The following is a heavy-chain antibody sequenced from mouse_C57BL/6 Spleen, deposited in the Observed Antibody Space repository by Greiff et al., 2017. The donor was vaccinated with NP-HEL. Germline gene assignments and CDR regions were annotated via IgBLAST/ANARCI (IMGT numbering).Heavy chain of an antibody. J-gene: IGHJ4*01. CDR2: IDPSDSYT. D-gene: IGHD2-14*01. V-gene: IGHV1-50*01. Sequence: QVQLQQPGAELVKPGASVKLSCKASGYTFTSYWMQWVKQRPGQGLEWIGEIDPSDSYTNYNQKFKGKATLTVDTSSSTAYMQLSSLTSEDSAVYYCARKGVRLYDAMDYWGQGTSVTVSS. CDR1: GYTFTSYW. CDR3: ARKGVRLYDAMDY.